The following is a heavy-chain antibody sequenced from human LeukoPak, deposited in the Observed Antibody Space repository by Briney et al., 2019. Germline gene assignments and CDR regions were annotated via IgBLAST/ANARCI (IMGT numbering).Heavy chain of an antibody. CDR1: GGSISSSSYY. CDR2: IYYSGST. D-gene: IGHD6-19*01. Sequence: SETLSLTCTVSGGSISSSSYYWGWIRQPPGKGLEWIGSIYYSGSTYYNPSLKSRVTISVDTSKNQFSLKLSSVTAADTAVYYCARGLHEQWLVGPRYMDVWGKGTTVTVSS. CDR3: ARGLHEQWLVGPRYMDV. J-gene: IGHJ6*03. V-gene: IGHV4-39*07.